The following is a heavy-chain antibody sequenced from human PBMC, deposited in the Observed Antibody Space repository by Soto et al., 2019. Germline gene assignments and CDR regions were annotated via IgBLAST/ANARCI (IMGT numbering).Heavy chain of an antibody. V-gene: IGHV3-30*18. CDR3: AKDTHCGGDCYLAYYFDY. D-gene: IGHD2-21*02. CDR2: ISYDGSNK. CDR1: GFTVSSYG. Sequence: QPGGSLRLSCAASGFTVSSYGMHWVRQAPGKGLEWVAVISYDGSNKYYADSVKGRFTISRDNSKNTLYLQMNSLRAEDTAVYYCAKDTHCGGDCYLAYYFDYWGQGT. J-gene: IGHJ4*02.